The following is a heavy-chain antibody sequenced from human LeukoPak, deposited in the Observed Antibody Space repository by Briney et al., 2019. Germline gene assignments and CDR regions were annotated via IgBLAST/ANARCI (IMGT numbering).Heavy chain of an antibody. V-gene: IGHV3-9*01. CDR1: GFTFDDYA. D-gene: IGHD6-13*01. CDR3: AKGREQQLDEAYYFDY. CDR2: ISWNSGSI. Sequence: PGGSLRLSCAASGFTFDDYAMHWVRQAPGKGLEWVSGISWNSGSIGYADSVKGRFTISRDNSKNTLYLQMNSLRAEDTAVYYCAKGREQQLDEAYYFDYWGQGTLVTVSS. J-gene: IGHJ4*02.